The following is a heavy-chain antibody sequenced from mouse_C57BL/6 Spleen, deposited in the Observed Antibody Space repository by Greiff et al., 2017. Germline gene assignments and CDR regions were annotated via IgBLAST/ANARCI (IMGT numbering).Heavy chain of an antibody. CDR1: GFNIKDYY. Sequence: VQLQQSGAELVRPGASVKLSCTASGFNIKDYYMHWVKQRPEQGLEWIGRIDPEDGDTEYAPKFQGKATMTADTSSNPAYLQLSSLTSEDTAVYYCTTGYYGSPWFAYWGQGTLVTVSA. CDR3: TTGYYGSPWFAY. CDR2: IDPEDGDT. D-gene: IGHD1-1*01. V-gene: IGHV14-1*01. J-gene: IGHJ3*01.